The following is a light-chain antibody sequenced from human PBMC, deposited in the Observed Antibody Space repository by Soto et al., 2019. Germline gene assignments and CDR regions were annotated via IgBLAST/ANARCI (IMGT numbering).Light chain of an antibody. Sequence: QSALTQPPSASGSPGQSVTISCTGTSSDIGGYNFVSWYQQHPGKAPKLMIDEVNKRPSGVPDRFSASTSGTSASLAITGLQAEDEGDYYCQSYDSTLSARYVFGTGTKVTVL. V-gene: IGLV2-8*01. CDR1: SSDIGGYNF. J-gene: IGLJ1*01. CDR3: QSYDSTLSARYV. CDR2: EVN.